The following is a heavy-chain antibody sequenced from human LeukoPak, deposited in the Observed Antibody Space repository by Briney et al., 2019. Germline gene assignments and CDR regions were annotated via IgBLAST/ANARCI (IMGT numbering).Heavy chain of an antibody. CDR1: GGSFSGYY. V-gene: IGHV4-34*01. CDR3: ARQRTHYFDY. CDR2: INHSGST. J-gene: IGHJ4*02. Sequence: SETLSLTCAVYGGSFSGYYWSWIRQPPGKGLEWIGEINHSGSTNYNPSLKSRVTISVDTSKNQFSLKLSSVTAADTAVYYCARQRTHYFDYWGQGTLVTVSS.